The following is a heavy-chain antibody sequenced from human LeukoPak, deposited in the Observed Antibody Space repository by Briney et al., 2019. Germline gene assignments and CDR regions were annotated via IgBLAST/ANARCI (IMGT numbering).Heavy chain of an antibody. Sequence: ASVKVSCKASGGTFSSYAISWVRQAPGQGLEWMGRVIPILGIANYAQKFQGRVTITADKSTSTAYMELSSLRSEDTAVYYCADLTGDYYYYGMDVWGQGTTVTVSS. J-gene: IGHJ6*02. CDR1: GGTFSSYA. D-gene: IGHD7-27*01. V-gene: IGHV1-69*04. CDR2: VIPILGIA. CDR3: ADLTGDYYYYGMDV.